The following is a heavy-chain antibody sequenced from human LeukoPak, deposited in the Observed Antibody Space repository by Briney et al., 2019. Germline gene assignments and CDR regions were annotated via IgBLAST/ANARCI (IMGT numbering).Heavy chain of an antibody. D-gene: IGHD2-2*01. V-gene: IGHV3-30*03. J-gene: IGHJ4*02. Sequence: GRSLRLSCEVSGFTFSSYGMHWVRQAPGKGLEWVAVISYDGSNKYYADSVKGRFTISRDNSKNTLFLQMSSLRAEDTAVYFCARGCTITSCYLDYWGQGALVTVSS. CDR2: ISYDGSNK. CDR1: GFTFSSYG. CDR3: ARGCTITSCYLDY.